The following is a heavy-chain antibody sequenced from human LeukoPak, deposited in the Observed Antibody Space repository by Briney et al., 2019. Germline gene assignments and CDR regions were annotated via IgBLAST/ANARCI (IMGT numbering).Heavy chain of an antibody. CDR3: ARDKRHSYGRYFDH. V-gene: IGHV4-59*01. J-gene: IGHJ4*02. Sequence: SETLSLTCNVSGDSISTYHWNWIRKPPGRGLEWIGYMQSTGNSNYNSSLKSRVSMSVDTSKNRIVLNLSSVTAADTAVYYCARDKRHSYGRYFDHWGQGLLVTVSS. CDR2: MQSTGNS. D-gene: IGHD5-18*01. CDR1: GDSISTYH.